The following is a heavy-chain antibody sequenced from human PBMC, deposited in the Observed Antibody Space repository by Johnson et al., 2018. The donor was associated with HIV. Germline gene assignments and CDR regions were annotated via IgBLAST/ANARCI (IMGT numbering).Heavy chain of an antibody. CDR1: GFTFSSYG. D-gene: IGHD4-23*01. J-gene: IGHJ3*02. CDR3: ANYGGNHRGRLDI. Sequence: QEQLVESGGGVVQPGRSLRLSCAASGFTFSSYGMHWVRQAPGKGLEWVAVISYDGSNKYYADSVKGRFTISRDNSKNTLYLQMNSLRAEDTAVYYCANYGGNHRGRLDIWGQGTMVTVSS. V-gene: IGHV3-30*18. CDR2: ISYDGSNK.